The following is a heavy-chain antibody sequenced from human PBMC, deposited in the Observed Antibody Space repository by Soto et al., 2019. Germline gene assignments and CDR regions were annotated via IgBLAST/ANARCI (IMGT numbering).Heavy chain of an antibody. CDR2: IYYSGST. CDR1: GGSISSYY. CDR3: ARFKVGGNWFDP. J-gene: IGHJ5*02. Sequence: SETLSLTCTVSGGSISSYYWSWIRQPPGKGLEWIGYIYYSGSTNYNPSLKSRVTISVDTSKNQFSLKLSSVTAADTAVYYCARFKVGGNWFDPWGQGTLVTVSS. V-gene: IGHV4-59*01. D-gene: IGHD2-15*01.